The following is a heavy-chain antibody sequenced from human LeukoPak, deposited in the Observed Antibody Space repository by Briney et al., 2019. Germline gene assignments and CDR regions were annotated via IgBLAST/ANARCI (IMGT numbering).Heavy chain of an antibody. D-gene: IGHD2-15*01. Sequence: PGGSLRLSCAASGFTFSSYAMSWVRQAPGKGLEWVSAISGSGGSTYYADSVKGRFTISRDNSKNTLYLQMNSLRAEDTAVYYCAKGRGVVAATLDPGAFDIWGQGTMVTVSS. CDR2: ISGSGGST. CDR3: AKGRGVVAATLDPGAFDI. V-gene: IGHV3-23*01. CDR1: GFTFSSYA. J-gene: IGHJ3*02.